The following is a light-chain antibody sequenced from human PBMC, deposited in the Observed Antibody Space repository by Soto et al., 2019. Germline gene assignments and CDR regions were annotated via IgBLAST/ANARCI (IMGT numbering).Light chain of an antibody. V-gene: IGLV3-21*02. CDR1: NIGSKS. Sequence: ELAQPPSVSVAPGQTARITCGGNNIGSKSVHWYQQKPGQAPVLVVYGDSDRPSGIPERFSGYNSGNTATLTISRVEAGDEADYYCQVWDSSSHHYVFGTGTKVTV. CDR2: GDS. CDR3: QVWDSSSHHYV. J-gene: IGLJ1*01.